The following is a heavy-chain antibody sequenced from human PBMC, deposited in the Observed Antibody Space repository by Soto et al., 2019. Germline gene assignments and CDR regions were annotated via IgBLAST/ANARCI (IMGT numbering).Heavy chain of an antibody. J-gene: IGHJ3*02. D-gene: IGHD3-16*02. CDR2: ISGSGGST. V-gene: IGHV3-23*01. CDR1: GFTFSSYA. Sequence: GGSLRLSCAASGFTFSSYAMSWVRQAPGKGLEWVSAISGSGGSTYYADSVKGRFTISRDNSKNTLYLQMSSLRAEDTAVYYCAKGLRLGELSSRAFDIWGQGTMVTVSS. CDR3: AKGLRLGELSSRAFDI.